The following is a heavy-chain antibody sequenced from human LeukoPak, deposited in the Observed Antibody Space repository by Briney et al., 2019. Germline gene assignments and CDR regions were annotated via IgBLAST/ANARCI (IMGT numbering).Heavy chain of an antibody. V-gene: IGHV3-23*01. D-gene: IGHD4-17*01. CDR2: ISGSGGST. CDR3: AYGDYDC. CDR1: GFTFSTYA. Sequence: GGSLRLSCAASGFTFSTYAMNWVRQAPGKGLEWGSTISGSGGSTYYADSVKGRFTTSRDNSKNTLYLQMNSLRAEDTAVYYCAYGDYDCWGQGTLVTVSS. J-gene: IGHJ4*02.